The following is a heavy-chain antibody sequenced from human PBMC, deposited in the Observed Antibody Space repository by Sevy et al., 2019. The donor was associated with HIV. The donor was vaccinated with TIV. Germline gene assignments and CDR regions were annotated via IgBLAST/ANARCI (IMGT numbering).Heavy chain of an antibody. CDR3: ASGRVRGLIDY. V-gene: IGHV1-18*04. D-gene: IGHD3-10*01. CDR1: GYTFTCYG. J-gene: IGHJ4*02. CDR2: ISAYNGNT. Sequence: ASVKVSCKASGYTFTCYGMSWVRQAPGQGLEWMGWISAYNGNTNYAQKLQGRVTMTTDTSTSTAYMELRSLRSDDTAVYYCASGRVRGLIDYWGQGSLVTVSS.